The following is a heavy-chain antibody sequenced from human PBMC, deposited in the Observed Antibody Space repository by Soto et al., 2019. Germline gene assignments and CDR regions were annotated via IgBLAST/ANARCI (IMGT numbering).Heavy chain of an antibody. CDR1: GFTFSSYA. CDR2: ISYDGSNK. D-gene: IGHD6-13*01. V-gene: IGHV3-30-3*01. Sequence: LRLSCAASGFTFSSYAMSWVRQAPGKGLEWVAVISYDGSNKYYADSVKGRFTISRDNSKNTLYLQMNSLRAEDTAVYCCARELIAAATNAFDIWGQGTMVTVSS. CDR3: ARELIAAATNAFDI. J-gene: IGHJ3*02.